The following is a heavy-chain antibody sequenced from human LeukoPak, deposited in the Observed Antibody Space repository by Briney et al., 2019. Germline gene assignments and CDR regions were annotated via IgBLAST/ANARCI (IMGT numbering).Heavy chain of an antibody. CDR2: IYYSGST. V-gene: IGHV4-59*01. J-gene: IGHJ3*02. CDR1: GGSISSYY. D-gene: IGHD5-18*01. Sequence: SETLSLTCTVSGGSISSYYWSWIRQPPGKGLEWIGYIYYSGSTNYNPSLKSRVTISVDTSKNQFSLKLSSVTAADTAVYYCARDRGYSYGYSFLSDAFDIWGQGAMVTVSS. CDR3: ARDRGYSYGYSFLSDAFDI.